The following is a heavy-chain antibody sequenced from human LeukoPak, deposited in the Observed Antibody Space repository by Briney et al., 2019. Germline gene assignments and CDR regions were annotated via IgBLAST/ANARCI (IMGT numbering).Heavy chain of an antibody. V-gene: IGHV3-30*02. CDR1: GFTFSDYG. CDR2: IRFDGTKE. D-gene: IGHD3-10*01. CDR3: AKDRGDYFDD. Sequence: PGGSLRLSCVASGFTFSDYGIHWVRQAPGKGLAWVAFIRFDGTKEDYIDSVKGRFTISRDNSENTMYLQMNSLRAEDTAVYYCAKDRGDYFDDWGQGTLVTASS. J-gene: IGHJ4*02.